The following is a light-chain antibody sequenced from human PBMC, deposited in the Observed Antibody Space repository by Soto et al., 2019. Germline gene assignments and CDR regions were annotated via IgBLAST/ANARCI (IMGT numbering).Light chain of an antibody. Sequence: EILMTQSQAPLSVSPGKKATPPSRASKSVTSNLAWYQQKPGQAPRLLIYGASTRATGIPARFSGSGSGTEFTLTISSLQSEDFAVYYCQQYNNWPLITFGQGTRLEIK. CDR3: QQYNNWPLIT. CDR2: GAS. V-gene: IGKV3-15*01. CDR1: KSVTSN. J-gene: IGKJ5*01.